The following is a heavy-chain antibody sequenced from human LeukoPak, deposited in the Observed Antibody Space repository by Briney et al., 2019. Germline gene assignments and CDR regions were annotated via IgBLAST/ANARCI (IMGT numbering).Heavy chain of an antibody. CDR1: GFTVSSNY. J-gene: IGHJ4*02. D-gene: IGHD2-21*01. CDR2: IYSGGST. CDR3: AKRVVRGQNAGVVYYFDY. Sequence: GGSLRLSRAASGFTVSSNYMSWVRQAPGKGLEWVSVIYSGGSTYYADSVKGRFTISRDNSKNTLYLQMNSLRAEDTAVYYCAKRVVRGQNAGVVYYFDYWGQGTLVTVSS. V-gene: IGHV3-53*01.